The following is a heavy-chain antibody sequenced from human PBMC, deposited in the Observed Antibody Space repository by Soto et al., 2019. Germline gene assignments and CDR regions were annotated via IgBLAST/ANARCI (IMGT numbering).Heavy chain of an antibody. Sequence: PGESLKISCKGSGDSFSNYWIACVRQMPGKGLEWMGIIYPGDSDTRDSPSFRGQVTISADTASNTLYLQWSSLKASDTAMYYCAGHPNDFWIGYFRRGWFDPWGQGTLVTVSS. CDR2: IYPGDSDT. D-gene: IGHD3-3*01. V-gene: IGHV5-51*01. J-gene: IGHJ5*02. CDR1: GDSFSNYW. CDR3: AGHPNDFWIGYFRRGWFDP.